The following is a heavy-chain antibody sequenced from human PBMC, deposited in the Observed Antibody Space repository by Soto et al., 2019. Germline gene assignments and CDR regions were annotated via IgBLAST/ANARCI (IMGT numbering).Heavy chain of an antibody. CDR3: ARPDEGGYSSDHHYYYALDV. CDR1: GASFTRYS. Sequence: VHLLQSGAEVKEPGSSVKVSCTASGASFTRYSLSWVRQAPGQGLEWVGGIVPIFGITNYAQRFQGRVKITADESTKTASMELSSLSSDDTAVYYCARPDEGGYSSDHHYYYALDVWGQGTSVTVTS. V-gene: IGHV1-69*01. J-gene: IGHJ6*02. CDR2: IVPIFGIT. D-gene: IGHD3-22*01.